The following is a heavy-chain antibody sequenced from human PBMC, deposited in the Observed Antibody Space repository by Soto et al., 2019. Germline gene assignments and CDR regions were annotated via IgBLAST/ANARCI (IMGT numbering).Heavy chain of an antibody. V-gene: IGHV3-21*01. J-gene: IGHJ6*03. CDR1: GFTFSSYS. D-gene: IGHD6-19*01. CDR2: ISSSNNYI. CDR3: ARDPNPISVAGTWYYYYMDV. Sequence: EVQLVESGGGLVKPGGSLRLSCAASGFTFSSYSMNWVRQAPGKGLEWVSSISSSNNYIYYADSVKGRFTISRDNAKNSLFLQMNSIRAEDTAVYYCARDPNPISVAGTWYYYYMDVWGKGTTVIVSS.